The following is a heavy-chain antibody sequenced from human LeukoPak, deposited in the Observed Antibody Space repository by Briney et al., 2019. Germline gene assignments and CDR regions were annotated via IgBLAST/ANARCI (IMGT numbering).Heavy chain of an antibody. J-gene: IGHJ1*01. D-gene: IGHD3-9*01. V-gene: IGHV4-39*01. Sequence: PSETLSLTCTVSGGSLSSSSYYWGWIRQPPGKGLEWIGSIYYSGSTYYNPSLKSRVTISVDTSKNQYSLKLSSVTAADTAVYYCARQGYDILTGPSLPDYFQHWGQGTLVTVSS. CDR3: ARQGYDILTGPSLPDYFQH. CDR2: IYYSGST. CDR1: GGSLSSSSYY.